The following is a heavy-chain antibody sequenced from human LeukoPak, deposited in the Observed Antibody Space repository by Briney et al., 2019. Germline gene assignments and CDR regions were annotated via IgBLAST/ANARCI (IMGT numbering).Heavy chain of an antibody. Sequence: SETLSLTCTVSGGSISSSSYYWGWIRHPPGKGLEWTGCIYYSGSTYYNPSLKSRVTISVDTSKNQFSLKLSSVTAADTAVFYCARLSGGGNKYYLDYWGQGTLVTISS. CDR3: ARLSGGGNKYYLDY. J-gene: IGHJ4*02. CDR2: IYYSGST. CDR1: GGSISSSSYY. D-gene: IGHD4-23*01. V-gene: IGHV4-39*01.